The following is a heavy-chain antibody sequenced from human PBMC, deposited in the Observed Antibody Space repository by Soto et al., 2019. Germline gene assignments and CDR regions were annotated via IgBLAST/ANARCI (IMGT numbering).Heavy chain of an antibody. CDR2: INPSGGTT. CDR3: AREVLIDFNYFDY. J-gene: IGHJ4*02. V-gene: IGHV1-46*01. CDR1: GYTFTNYH. D-gene: IGHD2-21*01. Sequence: ASVKVSCKASGYTFTNYHIHWVRQAPEDGLEWMGRINPSGGTTIYAQKFHGRVTMTRDTSTSTVYMELSSLRSEDTAVYYCAREVLIDFNYFDYWGQGALVTVSS.